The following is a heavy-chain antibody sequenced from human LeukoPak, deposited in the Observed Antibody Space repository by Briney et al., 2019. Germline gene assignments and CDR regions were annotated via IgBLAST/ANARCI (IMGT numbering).Heavy chain of an antibody. D-gene: IGHD3-10*01. J-gene: IGHJ5*02. V-gene: IGHV1-18*01. CDR3: ARALTSTSGSYVLWFDP. CDR1: GYTFTSYG. Sequence: ASVTVSCKASGYTFTSYGISWVRQAPGQGLEWMGWISAYNGNTNYAQKLQGRVTMTTDTSTSTAYMELSSLRSEDTAVYYCARALTSTSGSYVLWFDPWGQGTLVTVSS. CDR2: ISAYNGNT.